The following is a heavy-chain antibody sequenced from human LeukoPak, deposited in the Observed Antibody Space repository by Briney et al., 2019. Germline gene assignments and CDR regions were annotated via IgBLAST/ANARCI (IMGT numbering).Heavy chain of an antibody. V-gene: IGHV3-53*01. D-gene: IGHD2-21*01. CDR3: ARDNYILRAFDI. CDR2: IYTGGST. J-gene: IGHJ3*02. Sequence: GGSLRLSCAASGFTIGSNYMTWARQAPGKGLEWVSVIYTGGSTYYTDSVRGRFTIARDNSKNTLYLQMNSLRAEDTAVYYCARDNYILRAFDIWGQGTMVTVSS. CDR1: GFTIGSNY.